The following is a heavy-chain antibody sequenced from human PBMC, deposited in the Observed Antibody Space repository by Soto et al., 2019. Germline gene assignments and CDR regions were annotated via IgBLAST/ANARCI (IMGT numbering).Heavy chain of an antibody. CDR3: AADQYYDSSAYIPANDAFDI. CDR1: GFTFTSSA. J-gene: IGHJ3*02. Sequence: SVKVSCKASGFTFTSSAVQWVRQARGQRLEWIGWILVGSGHTNYAQKFQGRVTITRDMSTSSAYMELSSLRSEDTAVYYCAADQYYDSSAYIPANDAFDIWGQGTMVTVSS. CDR2: ILVGSGHT. V-gene: IGHV1-58*01. D-gene: IGHD3-22*01.